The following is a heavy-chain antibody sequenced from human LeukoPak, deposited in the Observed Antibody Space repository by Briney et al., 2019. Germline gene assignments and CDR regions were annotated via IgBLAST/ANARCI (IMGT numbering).Heavy chain of an antibody. CDR1: GFTFSDYY. Sequence: GGSLRLSCAASGFTFSDYYMSWIRQAPGKGLEWVSYISSTSSYTNYADSVKGRFTISRDNAKNSLHLQMNSLRAEDTAVYYCAKDDGGCSSASCYAWWKEYWRQGTLVTVSS. CDR3: AKDDGGCSSASCYAWWKEY. CDR2: ISSTSSYT. J-gene: IGHJ4*02. D-gene: IGHD2-2*01. V-gene: IGHV3-11*05.